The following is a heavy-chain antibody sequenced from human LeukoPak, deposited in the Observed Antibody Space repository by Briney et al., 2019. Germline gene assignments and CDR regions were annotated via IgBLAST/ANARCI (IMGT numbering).Heavy chain of an antibody. CDR2: IYTSGST. CDR1: GGSISSYY. V-gene: IGHV4-4*07. Sequence: SETLSLTCTVSGGSISSYYWSWIRQPAGKGLEWIGRIYTSGSTNYNPSLKSRVTISVDTSKNQFSLKLSSVTAADTAVYYCARDRGYDILTGPNWFDPWGQGTLVTVSS. CDR3: ARDRGYDILTGPNWFDP. J-gene: IGHJ5*02. D-gene: IGHD3-9*01.